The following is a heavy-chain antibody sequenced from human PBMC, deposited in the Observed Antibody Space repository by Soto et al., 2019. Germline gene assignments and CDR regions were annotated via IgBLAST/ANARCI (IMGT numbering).Heavy chain of an antibody. J-gene: IGHJ6*02. CDR2: IDPSDSYT. V-gene: IGHV5-10-1*01. CDR1: GYSFTSYC. CDR3: ARHAGGSAPYYYYGMDV. D-gene: IGHD6-25*01. Sequence: PGESLKISCKGSGYSFTSYCISWLRQMPVKGLEWMGRIDPSDSYTNYSPSFQGHVTISADKAISTAYLQWSSLKASHTAMYYCARHAGGSAPYYYYGMDVWGQGTTVNVSS.